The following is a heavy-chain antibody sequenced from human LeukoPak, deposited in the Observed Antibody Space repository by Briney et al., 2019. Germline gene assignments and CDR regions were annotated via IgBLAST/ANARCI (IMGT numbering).Heavy chain of an antibody. CDR1: GYTFTSYA. Sequence: ASVKVSCKASGYTFTSYAMNWVRRGPGQGLEWMGWINTNTGNPTYAQGFTGRFVFSLDTSVSTAYLQISSLKAEDTAVYYCASSSGWYYYYYYMDVWGKGTTVTVSS. D-gene: IGHD6-19*01. J-gene: IGHJ6*03. V-gene: IGHV7-4-1*02. CDR3: ASSSGWYYYYYYMDV. CDR2: INTNTGNP.